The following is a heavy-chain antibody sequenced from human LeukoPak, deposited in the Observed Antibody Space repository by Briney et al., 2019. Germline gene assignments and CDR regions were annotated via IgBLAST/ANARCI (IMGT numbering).Heavy chain of an antibody. J-gene: IGHJ6*03. CDR1: GGSISSSSYY. Sequence: PSETLSLTCTVSGGSISSSSYYWSWIRQHPGKGLEWIGYIYYSGSTYYNPSLKSRVTISVDTSKNQFSLKLSSVTAADTAVYYCASAPGREYYYYMDVWGKGTTVTVSS. CDR2: IYYSGST. D-gene: IGHD3-10*01. CDR3: ASAPGREYYYYMDV. V-gene: IGHV4-31*03.